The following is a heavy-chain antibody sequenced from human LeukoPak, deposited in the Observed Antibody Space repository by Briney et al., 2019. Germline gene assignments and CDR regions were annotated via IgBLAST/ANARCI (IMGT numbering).Heavy chain of an antibody. D-gene: IGHD3-10*01. V-gene: IGHV4-39*07. CDR1: GGSINNSPYY. CDR2: IYYSGST. J-gene: IGHJ6*03. Sequence: SETLSLTCTVSGGSINNSPYYWGWIRQPPGKGLEWIGTIYYSGSTNYNPSLKSRVTISVDTSKNQFSLKLSSVTAADTAVYYCARARELYYYYMDVWGKGTTVTVSS. CDR3: ARARELYYYYMDV.